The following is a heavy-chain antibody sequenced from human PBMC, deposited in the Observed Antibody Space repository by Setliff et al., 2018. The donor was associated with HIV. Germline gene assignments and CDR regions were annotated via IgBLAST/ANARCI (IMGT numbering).Heavy chain of an antibody. CDR1: GFTFSTFA. V-gene: IGHV3-30*01. J-gene: IGHJ4*02. D-gene: IGHD4-17*01. Sequence: SLRLSCVASGFTFSTFAMHWVRQAPGKGLEWVSVISYDGSRTYYADSVKDRFTISRDNSKDTLYLQMNSLRPEDTAVYYCASRPSGDYGPWDYRGRGTLVTVSS. CDR2: ISYDGSRT. CDR3: ASRPSGDYGPWDY.